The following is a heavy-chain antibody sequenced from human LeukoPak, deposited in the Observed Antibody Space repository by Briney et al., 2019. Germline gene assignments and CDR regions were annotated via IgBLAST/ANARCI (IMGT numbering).Heavy chain of an antibody. J-gene: IGHJ6*04. CDR1: GGSVSSGSYY. CDR3: ARDFRAGMDV. V-gene: IGHV4-61*01. CDR2: IPYSGST. Sequence: SETLSLTCTVSGGSVSSGSYYWSWIRQPPGKGLEWIGYIPYSGSTNYNPSLKSRVTISVDTSKNQFSLKLSSVTAADTAVYYCARDFRAGMDVWGKGTTVTVSS.